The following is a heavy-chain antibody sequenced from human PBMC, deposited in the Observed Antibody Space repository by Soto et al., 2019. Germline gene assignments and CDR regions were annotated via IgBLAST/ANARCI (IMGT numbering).Heavy chain of an antibody. V-gene: IGHV3-11*01. D-gene: IGHD4-4*01. Sequence: GGSLRLSCAGSGFTFRDYYMGWIRQAPGKGLEWFSYISSSGSTTYYAASVKGRFTISRDNAKNSLYLQMTSLRAEDTAIYYRVRDKYSNYVNYFDPWGQGTLVTVSA. CDR3: VRDKYSNYVNYFDP. CDR1: GFTFRDYY. J-gene: IGHJ5*02. CDR2: ISSSGSTT.